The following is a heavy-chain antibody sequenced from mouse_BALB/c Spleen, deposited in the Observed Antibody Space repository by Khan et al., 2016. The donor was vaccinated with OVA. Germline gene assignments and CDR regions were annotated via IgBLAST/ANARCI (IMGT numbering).Heavy chain of an antibody. CDR2: IYPGSGNT. CDR3: ARGNYDGSTSWLGY. J-gene: IGHJ3*01. D-gene: IGHD1-1*01. V-gene: IGHV1-84*02. Sequence: QLQESGPELVKPGASVKISCKASGYIFTDYFINWVKQKPGQGLEWIGWIYPGSGNTKYNEIFKGKATLTVDTSSSAAYMQLSSLTSEGTAVYFCARGNYDGSTSWLGYWGQGTLVTGST. CDR1: GYIFTDYF.